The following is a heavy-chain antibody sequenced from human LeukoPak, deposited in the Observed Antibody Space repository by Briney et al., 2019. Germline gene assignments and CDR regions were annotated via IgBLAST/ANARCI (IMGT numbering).Heavy chain of an antibody. J-gene: IGHJ4*02. CDR1: GGSISSYD. CDR2: IYYSGST. D-gene: IGHD5-24*01. CDR3: ARAAREDAYNHRIDY. Sequence: PSETLSLTCTVSGGSISSYDWSWIRQPPGKGLEWIGHIYYSGSTNYNPSLKSRVTISVYTSKNQFSLKLSSVTAADTAVYYCARAAREDAYNHRIDYWGQGTLVTVSS. V-gene: IGHV4-59*08.